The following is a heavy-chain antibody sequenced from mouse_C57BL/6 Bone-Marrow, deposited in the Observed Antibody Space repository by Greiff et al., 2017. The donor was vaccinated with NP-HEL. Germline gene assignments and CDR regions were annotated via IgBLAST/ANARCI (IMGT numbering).Heavy chain of an antibody. D-gene: IGHD1-1*01. CDR1: GYAFTNYL. V-gene: IGHV1-54*01. Sequence: VQLQQSGAELVRPGTSVKVSCKASGYAFTNYLIEWVKQRPGQGLEWIGVINPGSGGTNYNEKFKGKATLTADKSSSTAYMQLSSLTSEDSAVYFCARSHYYGSSYSYWGQGTTLTVSS. J-gene: IGHJ2*01. CDR2: INPGSGGT. CDR3: ARSHYYGSSYSY.